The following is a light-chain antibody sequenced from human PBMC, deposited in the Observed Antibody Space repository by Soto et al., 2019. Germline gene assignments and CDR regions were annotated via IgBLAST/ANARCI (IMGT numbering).Light chain of an antibody. Sequence: QSVLTQPPSTSGTPGQSVTISCSGSTSNIGSNSVNWYQQLPGTAPKLLIYTNSPRPSGVPDRFSGSKSGTSASLAISGLQYEDEADDYCAAWDDSLHGYVFGTGTKLTVL. CDR1: TSNIGSNS. CDR3: AAWDDSLHGYV. V-gene: IGLV1-44*01. CDR2: TNS. J-gene: IGLJ1*01.